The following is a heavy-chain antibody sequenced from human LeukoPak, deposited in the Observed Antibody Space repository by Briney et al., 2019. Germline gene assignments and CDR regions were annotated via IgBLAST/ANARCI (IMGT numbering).Heavy chain of an antibody. CDR2: ISYDGTNK. CDR3: TRGPGYHDSSYLDY. V-gene: IGHV3-30*04. D-gene: IGHD3-22*01. J-gene: IGHJ4*02. CDR1: GFTFRSYA. Sequence: GGSLRLSCAASGFTFRSYAMHWVRQAPGKGLEWVAVISYDGTNKNHADSVKGRFTISRDNSKNTLYLQMNSLRAEDTAVYYCTRGPGYHDSSYLDYWGQGTLVTVSS.